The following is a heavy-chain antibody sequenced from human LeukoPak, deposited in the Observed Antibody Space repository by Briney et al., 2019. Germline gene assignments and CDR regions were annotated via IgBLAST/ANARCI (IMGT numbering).Heavy chain of an antibody. CDR2: INPNSGGT. CDR1: GYTFTGYY. J-gene: IGHJ6*02. V-gene: IGHV1-2*02. CDR3: ARDSSSWSGMNV. D-gene: IGHD6-13*01. Sequence: ASVKVSCKASGYTFTGYYMHWVRQAPGQGLEWMGWINPNSGGTSYAQKFQGRVTMTRDTSISTAYMELTSLRSDDTAVYFCARDSSSWSGMNVWGQGTTVTVSS.